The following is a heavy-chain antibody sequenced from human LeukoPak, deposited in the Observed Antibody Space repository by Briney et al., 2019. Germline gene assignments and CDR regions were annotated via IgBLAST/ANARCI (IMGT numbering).Heavy chain of an antibody. CDR2: ISAYNGNT. Sequence: ASVKVSCKASGHTFTSYGISWVRQAPGQGLERMGWISAYNGNTNYAQKLQGRVTMTTDTSTSTAYMELRSLRSDDTAVYYCASEGRIAAAGTPNDYWGQGTLVTVSS. D-gene: IGHD6-13*01. CDR3: ASEGRIAAAGTPNDY. V-gene: IGHV1-18*01. CDR1: GHTFTSYG. J-gene: IGHJ4*02.